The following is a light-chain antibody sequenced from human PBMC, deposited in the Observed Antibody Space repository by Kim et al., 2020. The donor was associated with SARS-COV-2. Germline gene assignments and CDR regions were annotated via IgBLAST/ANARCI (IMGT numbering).Light chain of an antibody. J-gene: IGLJ3*02. CDR1: SSNIGSNY. CDR2: RNN. V-gene: IGLV1-47*01. CDR3: AAWDDSLSGWV. Sequence: ELTQPPSASGTPGQRVTISCSGSSSNIGSNYVYWYQQLPGTAPKLLIYRNNQRPSGVPDRFSGAKSGTSASLAISGLRSEDEADYYCAAWDDSLSGWVFGGGTQLTVL.